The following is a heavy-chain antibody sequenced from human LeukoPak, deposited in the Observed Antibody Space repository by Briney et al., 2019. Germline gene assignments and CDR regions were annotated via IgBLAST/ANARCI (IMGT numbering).Heavy chain of an antibody. V-gene: IGHV3-30*18. J-gene: IGHJ4*02. Sequence: TGGSLRLSCAASGFTFSSYGMHWVRQAPGKGVEWVAVVSYDGSNKYYADSVKGRFTISRDNSKNTLYLQMNSLRAEDTAVYYCAKDGPIVVVTAIPSDYFDYWGQGTLVTVSS. D-gene: IGHD2-21*02. CDR3: AKDGPIVVVTAIPSDYFDY. CDR1: GFTFSSYG. CDR2: VSYDGSNK.